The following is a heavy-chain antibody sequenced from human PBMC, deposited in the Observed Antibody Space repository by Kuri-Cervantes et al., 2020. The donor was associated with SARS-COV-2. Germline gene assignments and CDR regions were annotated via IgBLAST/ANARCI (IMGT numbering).Heavy chain of an antibody. J-gene: IGHJ3*02. CDR1: GFTFSSYG. Sequence: LSLTCAASGFTFSSYGMHWVRQAPGKGLEWVAFIRYDGSNKYYADSVKGRFTISRDNAKNSLYLQMNSLRAEDTAVYYCARERGGQQLVRFGAFDIWGQGTMVTVSS. V-gene: IGHV3-30*02. CDR3: ARERGGQQLVRFGAFDI. CDR2: IRYDGSNK. D-gene: IGHD6-13*01.